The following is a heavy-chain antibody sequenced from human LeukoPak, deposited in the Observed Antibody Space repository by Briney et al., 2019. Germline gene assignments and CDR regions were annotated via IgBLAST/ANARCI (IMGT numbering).Heavy chain of an antibody. V-gene: IGHV1-18*01. CDR2: INDYNGKT. J-gene: IGHJ4*02. CDR3: AREGEDYDSSGYLGY. D-gene: IGHD3-22*01. Sequence: ASVNVSCKASGYTFATYGISWVRQAPGQGLEWMGWINDYNGKTNYAQKFQGRVTMTRDTSTSTVYMELSSLRSEDTAVYYCAREGEDYDSSGYLGYWGQGTLVTVSS. CDR1: GYTFATYG.